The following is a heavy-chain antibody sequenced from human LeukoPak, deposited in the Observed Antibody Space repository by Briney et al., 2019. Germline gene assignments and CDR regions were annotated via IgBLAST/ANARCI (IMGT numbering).Heavy chain of an antibody. D-gene: IGHD2-2*01. V-gene: IGHV4-59*01. CDR2: IYYSGST. J-gene: IGHJ2*01. Sequence: PSETLSLTCTVSGGSISSYYWSWIRQPPGKGLEWIGYIYYSGSTNYNPSLKSRVTISVDTSKNQFSLKLSSVTAADTAVYYCATVVILSSSTDDWYFDLWGRGTLVTVSS. CDR1: GGSISSYY. CDR3: ATVVILSSSTDDWYFDL.